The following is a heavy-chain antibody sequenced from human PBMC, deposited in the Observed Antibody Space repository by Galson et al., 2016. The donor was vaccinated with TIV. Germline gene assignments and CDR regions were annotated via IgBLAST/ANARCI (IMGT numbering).Heavy chain of an antibody. V-gene: IGHV1-2*02. Sequence: SVKVSCKASGYTFTGYYIHYVRQAPGQGLEWMGWINPNSGDTNYAQKFQGRVTMTRDTSTSTAYMELSRLRSDDTAMYYCARDLSPETTTPFDYWGQGTLVTVSS. CDR1: GYTFTGYY. D-gene: IGHD4-17*01. J-gene: IGHJ4*02. CDR2: INPNSGDT. CDR3: ARDLSPETTTPFDY.